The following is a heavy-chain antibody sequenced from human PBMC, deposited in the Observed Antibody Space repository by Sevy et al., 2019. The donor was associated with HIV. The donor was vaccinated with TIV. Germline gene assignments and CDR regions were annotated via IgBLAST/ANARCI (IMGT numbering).Heavy chain of an antibody. J-gene: IGHJ4*02. D-gene: IGHD3-22*01. V-gene: IGHV1-18*01. CDR2: FRVYNGNT. CDR3: ARHDSSGYYLDY. CDR1: GYTFTSYG. Sequence: ASVKVSCKASGYTFTSYGISWVRQAPGQGLEWMGWFRVYNGNTNYAQKLQGRVTMITDTSTSTAYMERRSLRSDDTAVYDGARHDSSGYYLDYWGQGTLVTVSS.